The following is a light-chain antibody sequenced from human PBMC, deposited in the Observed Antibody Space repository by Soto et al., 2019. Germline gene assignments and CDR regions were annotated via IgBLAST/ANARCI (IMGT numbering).Light chain of an antibody. V-gene: IGKV3-15*01. J-gene: IGKJ2*01. CDR3: QQHNDWPPST. Sequence: ETLLTQSPTTLSVSPGERATLSCRASQSVRDNLAWYQQKPGQAPRLLIYGASTRAPGIPDRFSGSGFGTEFSFTISSLQSEDFAVYYCQQHNDWPPSTFGQGTKLEIK. CDR1: QSVRDN. CDR2: GAS.